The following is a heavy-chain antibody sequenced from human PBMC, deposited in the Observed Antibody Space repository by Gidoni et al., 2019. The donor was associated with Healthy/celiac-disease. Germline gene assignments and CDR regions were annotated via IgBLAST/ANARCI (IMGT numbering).Heavy chain of an antibody. CDR3: ARVLYSNSRYYYYYYMDV. Sequence: QVQLVQSGAEVKKPGSSVKVSCKASGGTFSSYAISWVRQAPGQGLEWMGGIIPIFGTANYAQKFQGRVTITADESTSTAYMELSSLRSEDTAVYYCARVLYSNSRYYYYYYMDVWGKGTTVTVSS. V-gene: IGHV1-69*01. CDR1: GGTFSSYA. D-gene: IGHD4-4*01. CDR2: IIPIFGTA. J-gene: IGHJ6*03.